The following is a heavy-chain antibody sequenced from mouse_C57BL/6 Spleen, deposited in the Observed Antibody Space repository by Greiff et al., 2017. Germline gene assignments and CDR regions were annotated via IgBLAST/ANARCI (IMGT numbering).Heavy chain of an antibody. CDR3: ARDPGFDD. V-gene: IGHV5-4*01. CDR1: GFTFSSYA. Sequence: EVKLVESGGGLVKPGGSLKLSCAASGFTFSSYAMSWVRQTPEKRLEWVATISDGGSYTYYPDNVKGRFTISRDNAKSSLYLQMSDLKSEDTAMYYCARDPGFDDWGQGTTLTVSS. J-gene: IGHJ2*01. CDR2: ISDGGSYT.